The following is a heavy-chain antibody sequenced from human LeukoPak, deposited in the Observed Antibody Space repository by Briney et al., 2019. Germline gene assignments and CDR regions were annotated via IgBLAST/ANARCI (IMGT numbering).Heavy chain of an antibody. CDR3: ARSYYGIARLDY. D-gene: IGHD3-9*01. CDR1: GGSISNYY. CDR2: VFYTGIT. J-gene: IGHJ4*02. V-gene: IGHV4-59*01. Sequence: SETLSLTCSVSGGSISNYYLNWIRQIPGKGLEWIGYVFYTGITDYNPSLKSRVSISADTSKNQFSLMLTSVTAADTAVYYCARSYYGIARLDYWGQGTLVTVSS.